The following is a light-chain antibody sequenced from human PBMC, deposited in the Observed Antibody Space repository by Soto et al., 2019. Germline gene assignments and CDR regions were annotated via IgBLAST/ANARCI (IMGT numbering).Light chain of an antibody. Sequence: DIQMTQSPSTLSASVGDRVTITCRASQRISNWLAWYQQKPGKAPKLLLNYASSLASGVPTRFSGSGSGTEYTLTISSRQPVDFATYYCQQYNRSPWTFVQGTKVEIK. J-gene: IGKJ1*01. CDR1: QRISNW. CDR2: YAS. V-gene: IGKV1-5*01. CDR3: QQYNRSPWT.